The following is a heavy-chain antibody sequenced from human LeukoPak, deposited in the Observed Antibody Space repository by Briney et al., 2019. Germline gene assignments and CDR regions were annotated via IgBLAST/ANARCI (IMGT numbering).Heavy chain of an antibody. V-gene: IGHV3-30*18. Sequence: PGGSLRLSCAASGFTFSSYGMHWVRQAPGKGLEWVAVISYDGSNKYYADSVKGRFTISRDNSKNTLYLQMNSLRAEDTAVYYCAKGDMGDRWLLYPVFDYWGQGTLVTVSS. CDR3: AKGDMGDRWLLYPVFDY. CDR2: ISYDGSNK. D-gene: IGHD5-24*01. CDR1: GFTFSSYG. J-gene: IGHJ4*02.